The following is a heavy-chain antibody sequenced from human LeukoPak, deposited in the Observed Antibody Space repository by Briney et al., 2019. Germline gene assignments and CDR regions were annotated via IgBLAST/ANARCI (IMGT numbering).Heavy chain of an antibody. CDR3: ARESGSYLHYFDY. Sequence: PGGSLRLSCAASGFKFTAYWMTWVRQAPGKGLEWVANVNQDGSETYYVESVKGRFTISRDNAKNPLYLQMNSLRAEDTAVYYCARESGSYLHYFDYWGQGTLVTVSS. V-gene: IGHV3-7*01. J-gene: IGHJ4*02. D-gene: IGHD1-26*01. CDR2: VNQDGSET. CDR1: GFKFTAYW.